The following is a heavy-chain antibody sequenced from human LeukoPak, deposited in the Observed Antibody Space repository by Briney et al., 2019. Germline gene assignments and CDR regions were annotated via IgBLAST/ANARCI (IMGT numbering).Heavy chain of an antibody. V-gene: IGHV5-10-1*01. CDR2: IDPRDSFT. CDR3: ARPAYGSDWYQFDP. Sequence: GESLKISCKGSGYIFTRYWISWVRQMPGKGLEWMGRIDPRDSFTNYSPSFQGHVTISVYKSISTAYLQWSSPKDSDTATYYCARPAYGSDWYQFDPWGQGTLVTVSS. J-gene: IGHJ5*02. CDR1: GYIFTRYW. D-gene: IGHD6-13*01.